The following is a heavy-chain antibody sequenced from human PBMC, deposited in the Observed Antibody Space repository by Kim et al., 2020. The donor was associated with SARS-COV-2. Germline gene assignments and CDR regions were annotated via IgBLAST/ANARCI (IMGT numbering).Heavy chain of an antibody. J-gene: IGHJ6*02. Sequence: SETLSLTCTVSGGSISSSSYYWGWIRQPPGKGLEWIGSIYYSGSTYYNPSLKSRVTISVDTSKNQFSLKLSSVTAADTAVYYCASTPRVVVVAATDYYYGMDVWGQGTTVTVSS. D-gene: IGHD2-15*01. CDR1: GGSISSSSYY. CDR2: IYYSGST. V-gene: IGHV4-39*01. CDR3: ASTPRVVVVAATDYYYGMDV.